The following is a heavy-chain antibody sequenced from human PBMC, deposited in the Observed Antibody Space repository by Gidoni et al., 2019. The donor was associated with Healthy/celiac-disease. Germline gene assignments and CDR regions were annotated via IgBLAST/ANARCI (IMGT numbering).Heavy chain of an antibody. CDR2: IYPGDSDS. V-gene: IGHV5-51*01. CDR1: GYSFTSYW. J-gene: IGHJ3*02. CDR3: ARLATLQNAFGI. D-gene: IGHD2-15*01. Sequence: EVQLVQYGAAVKKPGESLKISCKGSGYSFTSYWIGWVRQMPGRGLEWMAIIYPGDSDSRYNPSFQGQVTISADKSITTAYLQWSSLKASDTAMYYCARLATLQNAFGIWGQGTMVTVSS.